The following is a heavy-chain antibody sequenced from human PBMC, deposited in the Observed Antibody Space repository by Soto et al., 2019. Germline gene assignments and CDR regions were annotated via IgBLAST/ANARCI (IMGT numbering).Heavy chain of an antibody. Sequence: LKISGTGCGCSFTVYCFSCVRQMPGKGLEWMGRIDPSDSYTNYSPSFQGHVTISADKSISTAYLQWSSLKASDTAMYYCARLVAARSYYYYGMDVWGQGTTVTVSS. J-gene: IGHJ6*02. CDR2: IDPSDSYT. CDR3: ARLVAARSYYYYGMDV. D-gene: IGHD6-6*01. CDR1: GCSFTVYC. V-gene: IGHV5-10-1*01.